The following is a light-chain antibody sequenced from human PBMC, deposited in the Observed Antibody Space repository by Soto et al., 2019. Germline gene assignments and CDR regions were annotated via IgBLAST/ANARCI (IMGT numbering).Light chain of an antibody. CDR1: QSIGSY. J-gene: IGKJ3*01. Sequence: DILMTQSPSSLSASVGDGATITCRASQSIGSYLNWYQHKPGKAPKLLIYAASSLQSGVPSRFSGSGSGTDFTLTISSLQLEDFATYYCQQLNSYPLTFGPGTKVDIK. CDR3: QQLNSYPLT. CDR2: AAS. V-gene: IGKV1-39*01.